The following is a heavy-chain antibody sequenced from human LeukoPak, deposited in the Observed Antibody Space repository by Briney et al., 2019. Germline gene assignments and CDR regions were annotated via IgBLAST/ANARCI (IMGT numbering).Heavy chain of an antibody. CDR3: ARRSAGTIDY. CDR2: IYPGYSDT. CDR1: GYSFTTYW. J-gene: IGHJ4*02. Sequence: GESLKISCKASGYSFTTYWIGWVRQEPGKGLEWMGIIYPGYSDTRYSPSFQGQVTISADKSFSTAYLQWSSLKASDTAMYYCARRSAGTIDYWGQGTLVTVSS. V-gene: IGHV5-51*01. D-gene: IGHD2-8*01.